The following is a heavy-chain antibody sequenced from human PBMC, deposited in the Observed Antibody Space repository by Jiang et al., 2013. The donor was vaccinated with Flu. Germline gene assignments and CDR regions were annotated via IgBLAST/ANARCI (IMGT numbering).Heavy chain of an antibody. D-gene: IGHD2-21*02. Sequence: EVKKPGSSVKVSCKASGGTFSSYAISWVRQAPGQGLEWMGRIIPILGIANYAQKFQGRVTITADKSTSTAYMELSSLRSEDTAVYYCARDRAYCGGDCSKIPGGGLPDYWGQGTLVTVSS. J-gene: IGHJ4*02. CDR3: ARDRAYCGGDCSKIPGGGLPDY. CDR1: GGTFSSYA. CDR2: IIPILGIA. V-gene: IGHV1-69*04.